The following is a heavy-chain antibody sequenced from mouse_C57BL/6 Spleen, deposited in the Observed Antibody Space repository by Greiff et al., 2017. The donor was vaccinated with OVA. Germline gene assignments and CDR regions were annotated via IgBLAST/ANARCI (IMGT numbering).Heavy chain of an antibody. CDR2: IDPETGGT. CDR1: GYTFTDYE. D-gene: IGHD2-3*01. J-gene: IGHJ4*01. V-gene: IGHV1-15*01. CDR3: TRGGYDGYCVGRDY. Sequence: QVQLQQSGAELVRPGASVTLSCKASGYTFTDYEMHWVKQTPVHGLEWIGAIDPETGGTAYNQKFKGKAILTADKSSSTAYMELRSLTSEDSAVYYCTRGGYDGYCVGRDYWGQGTSVTVSS.